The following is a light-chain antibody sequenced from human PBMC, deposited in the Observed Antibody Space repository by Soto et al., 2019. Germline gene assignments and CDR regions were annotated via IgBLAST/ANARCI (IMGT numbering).Light chain of an antibody. J-gene: IGLJ2*01. Sequence: SYELTQPPSVSVSPGQTVRITCSGDALPKQYAYWYQQKPGQAPVLVIYKDSERPSGIPERFSGSSSGTTVTLTISGVQAEDEADYYCQSADSSGTCVVFGGGTKLTVL. CDR2: KDS. CDR3: QSADSSGTCVV. V-gene: IGLV3-25*03. CDR1: ALPKQY.